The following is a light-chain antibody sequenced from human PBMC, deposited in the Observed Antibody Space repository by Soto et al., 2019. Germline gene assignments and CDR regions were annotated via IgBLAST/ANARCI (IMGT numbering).Light chain of an antibody. CDR2: DVS. Sequence: QSALTQPASVSGSPGQSITISCTGTSSDVGGYNYVSWYQQHPGKAPKLMIYDVSNRPSGVSNRFSGSKSGNTASLTISGLQAEDEADYYCGSYTSSLTLVVVGGGTKLTVL. V-gene: IGLV2-14*01. CDR3: GSYTSSLTLVV. J-gene: IGLJ2*01. CDR1: SSDVGGYNY.